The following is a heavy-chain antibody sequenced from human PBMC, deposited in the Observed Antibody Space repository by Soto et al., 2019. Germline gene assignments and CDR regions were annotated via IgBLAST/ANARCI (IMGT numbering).Heavy chain of an antibody. V-gene: IGHV4-31*03. CDR2: IYYSGST. D-gene: IGHD6-13*01. J-gene: IGHJ5*02. CDR1: GGSISSGGYY. Sequence: QVQLQESGPGLVKPSQTLSLTCTVSGGSISSGGYYWSWIRQHPGKGLEWIGYIYYSGSTYYNPSLKSRVTISVVTSKNQFSPKLSSVTAADTAVYYCARVGLAAAGKGFDPWGQGTLVTVSS. CDR3: ARVGLAAAGKGFDP.